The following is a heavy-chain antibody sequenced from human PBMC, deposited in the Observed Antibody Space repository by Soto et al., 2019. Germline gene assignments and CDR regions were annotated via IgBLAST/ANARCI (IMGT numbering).Heavy chain of an antibody. CDR2: IWYDGSNK. CDR3: ASRSPALDY. Sequence: QAQLVESGGGVVQPGRSLRLSCAASGFTFSTYGMHWVRQAPGQGLEWVAVIWYDGSNKYYADSVKGRFTISRDNSKNTLYLQMNSLRAEDTAVYYCASRSPALDYWGQGTLVTVSS. J-gene: IGHJ4*02. V-gene: IGHV3-33*01. CDR1: GFTFSTYG. D-gene: IGHD2-2*01.